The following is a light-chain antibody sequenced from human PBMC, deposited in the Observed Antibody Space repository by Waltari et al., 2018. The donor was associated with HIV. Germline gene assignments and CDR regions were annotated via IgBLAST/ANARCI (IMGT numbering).Light chain of an antibody. CDR2: EVY. J-gene: IGLJ2*01. V-gene: IGLV2-23*02. CDR3: CSYAGSNIP. CDR1: SSDVGGYNL. Sequence: QSALTQPASVSGSFGQSITISCTGTSSDVGGYNLVSCYQHHPGKAPKLFIYEVYERASGLSNRFSGCRSGNSASLTGSGLRAEDEADYYCCSYAGSNIPFGGGTKVTVL.